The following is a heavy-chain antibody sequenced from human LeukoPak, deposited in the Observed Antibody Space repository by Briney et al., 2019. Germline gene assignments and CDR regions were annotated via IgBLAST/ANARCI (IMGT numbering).Heavy chain of an antibody. D-gene: IGHD5-18*01. CDR1: GFTFDDYA. J-gene: IGHJ3*02. V-gene: IGHV3-9*03. Sequence: PGRSLRLSCAASGFTFDDYAMHWVRQAPGKGLEWVSGISWNSGSIGYADSVKGRFTISRDNAKNSLYLQMNSLRAEDMALYYCAKGSRIQPDAFDIWGQGTMVTVSS. CDR2: ISWNSGSI. CDR3: AKGSRIQPDAFDI.